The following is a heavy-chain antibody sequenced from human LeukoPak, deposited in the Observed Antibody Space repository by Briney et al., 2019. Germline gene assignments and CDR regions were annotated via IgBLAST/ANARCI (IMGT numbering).Heavy chain of an antibody. CDR2: IYTSGST. V-gene: IGHV4-61*02. D-gene: IGHD1-26*01. CDR3: ARCHSGSYIYYYYAMDV. Sequence: SETLSLTCTVSGGSISSGSYYWSWIRQPAGKGLEWIGRIYTSGSTNYNPSLKSRVTISVDTSKNQFSLKLSSVTAADTAVYYCARCHSGSYIYYYYAMDVWGQGTTVTVSS. CDR1: GGSISSGSYY. J-gene: IGHJ6*02.